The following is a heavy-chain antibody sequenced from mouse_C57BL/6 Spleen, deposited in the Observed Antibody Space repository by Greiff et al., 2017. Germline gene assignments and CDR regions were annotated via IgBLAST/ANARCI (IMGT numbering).Heavy chain of an antibody. CDR1: GFTFSSYT. V-gene: IGHV5-9*01. CDR3: ARQSYDYYYAMDY. D-gene: IGHD2-4*01. Sequence: EVMLVESGGGLVKPGGSLKLSCAASGFTFSSYTMSWVRQTPEKRLEWVATISGGGGNTYYPDSVKGRFTISRDNAKNTLYLQMSSLRSEDTALYYCARQSYDYYYAMDYWGQGTSVTVSS. J-gene: IGHJ4*01. CDR2: ISGGGGNT.